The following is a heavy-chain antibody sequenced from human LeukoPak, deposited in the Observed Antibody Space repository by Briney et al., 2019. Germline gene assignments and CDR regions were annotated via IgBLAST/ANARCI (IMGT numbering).Heavy chain of an antibody. J-gene: IGHJ5*02. V-gene: IGHV4-34*01. D-gene: IGHD2-2*01. CDR2: INHTGST. CDR3: ARRVGDGVFDP. CDR1: GGSFSGYY. Sequence: SETLSLTCAVYGGSFSGYYWNWIRQPPGKGLEWIGEINHTGSTNYNPSLKSRVTISVDTSKNQFSLKLISLTAADTAVYYCARRVGDGVFDPWGQGTLVTVS.